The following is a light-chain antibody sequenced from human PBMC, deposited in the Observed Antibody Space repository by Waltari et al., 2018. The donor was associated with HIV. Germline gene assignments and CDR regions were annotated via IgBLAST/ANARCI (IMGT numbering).Light chain of an antibody. CDR3: VGWDASLSAYV. Sequence: QSVLTQPPSASGTPGQRVTIPCSGRSPNLGNDTVYWYQQLPGTTPKLLIYKNIQRPSGVPDRFAGSKSGTSAYLAISGLRSEDEADYYCVGWDASLSAYVFGAGTKVTVL. V-gene: IGLV1-47*01. CDR2: KNI. CDR1: SPNLGNDT. J-gene: IGLJ1*01.